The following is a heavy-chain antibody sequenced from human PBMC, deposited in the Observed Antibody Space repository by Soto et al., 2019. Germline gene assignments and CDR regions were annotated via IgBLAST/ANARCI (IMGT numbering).Heavy chain of an antibody. CDR3: ARSPSNTSSTGHYYYYYYMDV. CDR2: INHSGST. J-gene: IGHJ6*03. V-gene: IGHV4-34*01. Sequence: PSEILCLTYAVYGVSFSGYYWRWLLKPPGKGLEWVGEINHSGSTNYNPSLKSRVNISVDTSKNQFSLKLSSVTAADTAVYYCARSPSNTSSTGHYYYYYYMDVWGKGTTVTVSS. D-gene: IGHD6-6*01. CDR1: GVSFSGYY.